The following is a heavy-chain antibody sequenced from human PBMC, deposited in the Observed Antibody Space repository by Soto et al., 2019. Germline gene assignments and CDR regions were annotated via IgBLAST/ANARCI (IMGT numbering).Heavy chain of an antibody. J-gene: IGHJ4*02. V-gene: IGHV3-30-3*01. D-gene: IGHD6-6*01. CDR2: ISYDGSNK. Sequence: SLRLSCAASGFTFSSYAMHWVRQAPGKGLEWVAVISYDGSNKYYADSVKGRFTISRDNSKNTLYLQMNSLRAEDTAVYYCARDSSIAAFDYWGQGTLVTVSS. CDR1: GFTFSSYA. CDR3: ARDSSIAAFDY.